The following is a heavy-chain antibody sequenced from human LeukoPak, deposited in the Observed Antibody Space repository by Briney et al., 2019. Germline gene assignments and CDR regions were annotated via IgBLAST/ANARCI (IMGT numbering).Heavy chain of an antibody. CDR2: IYYSGST. D-gene: IGHD1-26*01. CDR3: ARLGWELPYYYYYYMDV. J-gene: IGHJ6*03. Sequence: SETLSLTCTVSGGSISSSSYYWGWIRQPPGKGLEWIGSIYYSGSTYYNPSLKSRVTTSVDTSKNQFSLKLSSVTAADTAVYYCARLGWELPYYYYYYMDVWGKGTTVTISS. V-gene: IGHV4-39*07. CDR1: GGSISSSSYY.